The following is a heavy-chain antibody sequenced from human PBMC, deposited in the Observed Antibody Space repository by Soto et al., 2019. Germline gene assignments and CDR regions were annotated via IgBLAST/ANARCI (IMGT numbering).Heavy chain of an antibody. CDR2: ISYSDGS. CDR3: ASHRTFWPFDY. J-gene: IGHJ4*02. CDR1: GGSISSRGSMSGRSFY. Sequence: QLQLQESGPGLVKPSETLSLTCTVSGGSISSRGSMSGRSFYWGWMRQPPGKGLEWIASISYSDGSFYNSSLKSQLTISVDTSKNQFSLSLRSVTAADTAVYYCASHRTFWPFDYWGQGTVVTVSS. D-gene: IGHD2-8*01. V-gene: IGHV4-39*01.